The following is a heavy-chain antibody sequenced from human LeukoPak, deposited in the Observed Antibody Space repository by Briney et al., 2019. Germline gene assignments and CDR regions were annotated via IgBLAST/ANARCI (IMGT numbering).Heavy chain of an antibody. Sequence: GGSLRLSCAASGLTFNKAWMSWVRLAPGKGLEWVGRIKNKGDGGTTDYAAPVKGRFTVSRDDSKSTLYLQMNSLKTEDTAVYYCTTSGTPFEYWGQGTLVTVSS. V-gene: IGHV3-15*01. CDR1: GLTFNKAW. CDR3: TTSGTPFEY. D-gene: IGHD3-10*01. CDR2: IKNKGDGGTT. J-gene: IGHJ4*02.